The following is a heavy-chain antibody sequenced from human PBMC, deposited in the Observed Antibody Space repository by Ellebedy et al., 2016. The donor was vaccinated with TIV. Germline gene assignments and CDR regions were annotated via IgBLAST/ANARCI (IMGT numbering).Heavy chain of an antibody. CDR3: GRGQTTFEY. D-gene: IGHD4-11*01. CDR1: GFTFGRYW. Sequence: GESLKISCAASGFTFGRYWMSWVRQAPGKGLEWVATIKQDGSEKNYVDSVKGRLAISSDNARSSLYLQMNSLSAEDTAVYYCGRGQTTFEYWGQGTLVTVSS. V-gene: IGHV3-7*01. J-gene: IGHJ4*02. CDR2: IKQDGSEK.